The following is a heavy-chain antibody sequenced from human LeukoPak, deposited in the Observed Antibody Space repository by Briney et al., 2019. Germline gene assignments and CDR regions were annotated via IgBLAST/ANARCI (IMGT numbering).Heavy chain of an antibody. CDR2: ISAYNGNT. CDR1: GYTFTSYG. Sequence: ASVKVSCKASGYTFTSYGISWVRQAPGQGLEWMGWISAYNGNTNYAQKLQGRVTMTTDTSTSTAYMELRSLRSDDTAVYYYARDCYDSSGYYPIDYWGQGTLVTVSS. J-gene: IGHJ4*02. CDR3: ARDCYDSSGYYPIDY. D-gene: IGHD3-22*01. V-gene: IGHV1-18*01.